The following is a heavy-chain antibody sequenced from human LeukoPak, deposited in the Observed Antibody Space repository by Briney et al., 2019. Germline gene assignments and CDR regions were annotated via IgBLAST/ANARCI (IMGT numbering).Heavy chain of an antibody. Sequence: GGSMRLSCAASGFTFSDYEINWVRQAPGEGLEWVSCISTSGSTTYYADSGKGRFTISRDHAKNSLFLQMNTLTTEDSAVYYGARGALHVFAYSGHGTPVTVSS. J-gene: IGHJ4*01. CDR3: ARGALHVFAY. V-gene: IGHV3-48*03. CDR2: ISTSGSTT. D-gene: IGHD3-10*02. CDR1: GFTFSDYE.